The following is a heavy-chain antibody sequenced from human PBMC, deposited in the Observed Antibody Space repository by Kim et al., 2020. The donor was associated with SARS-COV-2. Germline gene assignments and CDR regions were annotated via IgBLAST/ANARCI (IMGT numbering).Heavy chain of an antibody. J-gene: IGHJ5*02. D-gene: IGHD6-13*01. Sequence: SETLSLTCTVSGGSISSYYWSWIRQPAGKGLEWIGRIYTSGSTNYNPTLKSRVTMSVDTSKNQFSLKLSSVTAADTAVYYCARDGGSSWGNNWFDPWGQGTLVTVSS. CDR1: GGSISSYY. CDR3: ARDGGSSWGNNWFDP. V-gene: IGHV4-4*07. CDR2: IYTSGST.